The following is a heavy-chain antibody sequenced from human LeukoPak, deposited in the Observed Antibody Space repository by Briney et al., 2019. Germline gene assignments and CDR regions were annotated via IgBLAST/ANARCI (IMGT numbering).Heavy chain of an antibody. Sequence: SVKVSCKASGGTFSSYAISWVRQAPGQGLEWMGGIIPIFGTANYAQKFQGRVTITADESTSTAYMELSSLISEDTAVYYCARSAYCGGDCYWSDAFDIWGQGTMVTVSS. CDR3: ARSAYCGGDCYWSDAFDI. D-gene: IGHD2-21*02. CDR1: GGTFSSYA. CDR2: IIPIFGTA. V-gene: IGHV1-69*13. J-gene: IGHJ3*02.